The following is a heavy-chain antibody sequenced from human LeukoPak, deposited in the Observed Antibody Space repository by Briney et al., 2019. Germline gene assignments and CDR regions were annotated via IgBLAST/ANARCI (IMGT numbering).Heavy chain of an antibody. V-gene: IGHV4-59*01. CDR2: IYYSGST. J-gene: IGHJ3*02. CDR1: GGSISSYY. CDR3: ARDLEGVVPAAMSPADAFDI. Sequence: PSETLSLTCTASGGSISSYYWSWIRQPPGKGLEWIGYIYYSGSTNYNPSLKSRVTISVDTSKNQFSLKLSSVTAADTAVYYCARDLEGVVPAAMSPADAFDIWGQGTMVTVSS. D-gene: IGHD2-2*01.